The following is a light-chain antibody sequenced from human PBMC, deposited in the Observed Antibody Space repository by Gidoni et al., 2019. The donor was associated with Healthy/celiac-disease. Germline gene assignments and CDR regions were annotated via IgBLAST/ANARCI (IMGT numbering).Light chain of an antibody. J-gene: IGKJ4*01. CDR2: GAS. CDR3: QQYGSSPLT. CDR1: QSVSSSY. V-gene: IGKV3-20*01. Sequence: EIVLTQSPGTLSLSPGERATLSCRASQSVSSSYLAWYQQKPGQAPRLLLYGASSRATGIPDRFIGSGSGTDFTLTIRRLEPEDFAVYYCQQYGSSPLTFGGGTKVEIK.